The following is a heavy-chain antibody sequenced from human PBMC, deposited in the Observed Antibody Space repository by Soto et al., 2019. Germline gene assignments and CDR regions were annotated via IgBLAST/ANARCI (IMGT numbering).Heavy chain of an antibody. V-gene: IGHV4-61*08. Sequence: PSETLSLTCTVSGGSISSGGYYWSWIRQHPGKGLEWIGYIYYSGSTYYNPSLKSRVTISVDTSKNQFSLKLSSVTAADTAVYYCARLDCSGGSCYSLLFDPWGQGTLVTVSS. CDR3: ARLDCSGGSCYSLLFDP. CDR1: GGSISSGGYY. J-gene: IGHJ5*02. D-gene: IGHD2-15*01. CDR2: IYYSGST.